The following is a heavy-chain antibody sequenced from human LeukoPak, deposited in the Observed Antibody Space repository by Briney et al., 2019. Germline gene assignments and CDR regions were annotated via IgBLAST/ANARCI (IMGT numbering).Heavy chain of an antibody. V-gene: IGHV4-59*01. D-gene: IGHD2-21*02. J-gene: IGHJ5*02. CDR2: IYYSGST. Sequence: SETLSLTCTVSGGSIRSYYWSWIRQPPGKGLEWIGYIYYSGSTNYNPSLKSRVTISVDTSKNQFSLKLSSVTAADTAVYYCARDPAYCGGDCPWGQGTLVTVSS. CDR3: ARDPAYCGGDCP. CDR1: GGSIRSYY.